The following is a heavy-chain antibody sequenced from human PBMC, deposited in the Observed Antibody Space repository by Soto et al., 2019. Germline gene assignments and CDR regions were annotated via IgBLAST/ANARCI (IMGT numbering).Heavy chain of an antibody. V-gene: IGHV3-7*03. Sequence: SQRLSCASSGFTFSNYWMSWVRPAPGMGLEWVANIKSDGSDKYYVDSVKGRFTISRDNTKNSLSLQMNSLRAEDTAVYYCARDRYSSSLFDFWGQGTMVTVSS. CDR3: ARDRYSSSLFDF. CDR1: GFTFSNYW. CDR2: IKSDGSDK. D-gene: IGHD6-13*01. J-gene: IGHJ3*01.